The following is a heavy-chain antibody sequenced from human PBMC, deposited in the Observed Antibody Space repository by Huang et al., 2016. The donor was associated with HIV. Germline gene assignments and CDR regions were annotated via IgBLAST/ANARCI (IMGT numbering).Heavy chain of an antibody. CDR3: ARDVRRYSMDNWLDP. V-gene: IGHV4-61*09. J-gene: IGHJ5*02. Sequence: RLQESGPGLVKPSQTLFLTCTVSGGSISGDKYYWSWIRQSAGKGLEWIGHVSASGNVDYNTSLKSRVTISLHTSKNEFSLSVNSVTAADTAIYYCARDVRRYSMDNWLDPWGQGMLVTVSS. D-gene: IGHD6-13*01. CDR1: GGSISGDKYY. CDR2: VSASGNV.